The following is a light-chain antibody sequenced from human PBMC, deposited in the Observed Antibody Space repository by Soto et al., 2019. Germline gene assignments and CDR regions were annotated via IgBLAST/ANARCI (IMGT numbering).Light chain of an antibody. CDR3: QKRGKWPSN. J-gene: IGKJ2*02. Sequence: EVVLTQSPDTLSLAAGEPGTLCWRASQSVDRYVAWYQQKLGQDPRLIIYDAYTRATGVGDRFTGSGSATDFSLTITSLEPEDFAVYYCQKRGKWPSNFGPGTKVDI. V-gene: IGKV3-11*01. CDR2: DAY. CDR1: QSVDRY.